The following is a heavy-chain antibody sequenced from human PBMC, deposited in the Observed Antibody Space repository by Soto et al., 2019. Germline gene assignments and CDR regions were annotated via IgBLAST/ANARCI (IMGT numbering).Heavy chain of an antibody. J-gene: IGHJ6*02. Sequence: PSETLSLTCTVSGGSISSYYWSWIRQPPGKGLEWIGYIYYSGSTNYNPSLKSRVTISVDTSKNQFSLKLSPVTTADTAVYYCARTVVAVYYYGMDVWGQGTTVT. CDR2: IYYSGST. D-gene: IGHD2-15*01. CDR3: ARTVVAVYYYGMDV. CDR1: GGSISSYY. V-gene: IGHV4-59*01.